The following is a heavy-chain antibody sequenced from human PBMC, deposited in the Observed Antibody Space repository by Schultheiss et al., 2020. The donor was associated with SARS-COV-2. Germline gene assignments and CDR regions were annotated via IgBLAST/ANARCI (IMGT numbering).Heavy chain of an antibody. D-gene: IGHD2-15*01. CDR1: GGSISSGGYY. V-gene: IGHV4-39*01. Sequence: SETLSLTCTVSGGSISSGGYYWGWIRQPPGKGLQWIGDVYYGGNTNYNPSVKSRVTISADTSKNQFSLKVTSVTAADTAVYYCARHRAVGVPTTFDSWGQGTLVTVSS. J-gene: IGHJ5*01. CDR2: VYYGGNT. CDR3: ARHRAVGVPTTFDS.